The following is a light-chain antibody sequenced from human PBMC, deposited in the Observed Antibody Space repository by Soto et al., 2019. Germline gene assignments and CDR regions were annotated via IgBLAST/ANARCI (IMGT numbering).Light chain of an antibody. CDR2: GIS. J-gene: IGKJ5*01. CDR3: QQHGQWPIT. V-gene: IGKV3D-15*01. CDR1: QSVNSN. Sequence: EIVMTQSPATLSVSPGERATLSCRASQSVNSNYLAWYQQKPGQAPRLLIYGISKRATDIPDRFSGSGSATEFTLTISSLQPEDFATYYCQQHGQWPITFGQGTRLEI.